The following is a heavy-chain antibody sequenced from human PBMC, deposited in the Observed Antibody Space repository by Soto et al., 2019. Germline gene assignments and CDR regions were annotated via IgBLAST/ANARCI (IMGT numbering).Heavy chain of an antibody. CDR1: GSSFTGYY. CDR2: INPSGGST. CDR3: AEAQAGPYIN. V-gene: IGHV1-46*01. J-gene: IGHJ4*02. D-gene: IGHD3-10*01. Sequence: ASVKVSCKASGSSFTGYYMHWVRQAPGQGGLEWMGIINPSGGSTSYAEKFQGRVTMTRDTSTRIVYKEVSSPRSEDTAKYYCAEAQAGPYINWGQGTLVTVSS.